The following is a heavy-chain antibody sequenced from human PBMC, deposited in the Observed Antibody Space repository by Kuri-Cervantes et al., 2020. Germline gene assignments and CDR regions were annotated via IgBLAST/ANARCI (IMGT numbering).Heavy chain of an antibody. V-gene: IGHV3-74*01. CDR2: INSDGSST. CDR3: ASSATARGGMDV. J-gene: IGHJ6*02. D-gene: IGHD5-18*01. CDR1: GFTFSSYW. Sequence: GGSLRLSCAASGFTFSSYWMHWVRQAPGKGLVWVSRINSDGSSTSYADSVKGRFTISRDNAKDSLYLQMNNLRAEDTAVYYCASSATARGGMDVWGQGTTVTVSS.